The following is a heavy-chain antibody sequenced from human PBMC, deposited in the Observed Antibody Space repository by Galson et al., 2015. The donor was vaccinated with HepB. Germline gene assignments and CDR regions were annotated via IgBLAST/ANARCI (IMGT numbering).Heavy chain of an antibody. V-gene: IGHV1-69*04. CDR3: AREGQYCSSTSCYSRFDY. CDR1: GGTFSSYT. CDR2: IIPILGIA. D-gene: IGHD2-2*02. Sequence: SVKVSCKASGGTFSSYTISWVRQAPGQGLEWMGRIIPILGIANCAQKFQGRVTITADKSTSTAYMELSSLRSEDTAVYYCAREGQYCSSTSCYSRFDYWGQGTLVTVSS. J-gene: IGHJ4*02.